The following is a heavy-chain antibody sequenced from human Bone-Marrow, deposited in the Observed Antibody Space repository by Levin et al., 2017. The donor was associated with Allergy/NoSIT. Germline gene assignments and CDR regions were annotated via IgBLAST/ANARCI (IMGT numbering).Heavy chain of an antibody. CDR1: GASISSGDHY. Sequence: SETLSLTCTVSGASISSGDHYWSWIRQPPGTGLEWIGYIYYSGSTHYISSLRGRITMSVDTSMQQFSLNLESVTAADTAVYYCARGVILWNGDQFYFDSWGQGSLVTVSS. CDR3: ARGVILWNGDQFYFDS. CDR2: IYYSGST. D-gene: IGHD3/OR15-3a*01. J-gene: IGHJ4*02. V-gene: IGHV4-30-4*01.